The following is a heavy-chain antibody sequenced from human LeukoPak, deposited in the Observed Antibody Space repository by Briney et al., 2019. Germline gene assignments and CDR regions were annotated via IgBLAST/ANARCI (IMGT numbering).Heavy chain of an antibody. CDR2: ISGGGTGT. Sequence: QPGGSLRLSCAASGFTFSSYAMTWVRQAPGKGLEWVSGISGGGTGTYYADSVKGRFTISRDNSKNTLYLQMNSLRAEDTAVYYCAKGSGPYGSGSYVFDYWGQGTLVTVSS. CDR3: AKGSGPYGSGSYVFDY. V-gene: IGHV3-23*01. D-gene: IGHD3-10*01. CDR1: GFTFSSYA. J-gene: IGHJ4*02.